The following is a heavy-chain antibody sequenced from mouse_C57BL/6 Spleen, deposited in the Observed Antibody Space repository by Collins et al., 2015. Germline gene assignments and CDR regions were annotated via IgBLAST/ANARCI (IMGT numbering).Heavy chain of an antibody. CDR3: ARAVVASYYAMDY. CDR1: GFTFSDYG. Sequence: EVQLVEVWGGLVKPGGSLKLSCAASGFTFSDYGMHWVRQAPEKGLEWVAYISSGSSTIYYADTVKGRFTISRDNAKNTLFLQMTSLRSEDTAMYYCARAVVASYYAMDYWGQGTSVTVSS. J-gene: IGHJ4*01. D-gene: IGHD1-1*01. V-gene: IGHV5-17*01. CDR2: ISSGSSTI.